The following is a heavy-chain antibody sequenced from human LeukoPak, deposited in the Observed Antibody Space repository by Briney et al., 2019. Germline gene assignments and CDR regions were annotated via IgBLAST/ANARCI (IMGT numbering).Heavy chain of an antibody. D-gene: IGHD5-18*01. V-gene: IGHV4-59*01. CDR1: GGSISSYY. J-gene: IGHJ4*02. Sequence: SETLSLTCTVSGGSISSYYWSWIRQPPGKGLEWIGYIYYSGSTNYNPSLKSRVTISVDTSKNQFSLKLSSVTAADTAVYYCARDRRLGGYSYGYYFDYWGQGTLVTVSS. CDR2: IYYSGST. CDR3: ARDRRLGGYSYGYYFDY.